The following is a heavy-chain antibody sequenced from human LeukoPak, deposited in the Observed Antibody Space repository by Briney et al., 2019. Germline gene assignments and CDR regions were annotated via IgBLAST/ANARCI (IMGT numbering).Heavy chain of an antibody. V-gene: IGHV4-34*01. Sequence: PSETLSLTCAVYGGSFSGYYWSWIRQPPGKGLEWIGEINHSGSTNYNPSLKSRVTISVDTSKNQFSLKLSSVTAADTAVYYCARELRSYYYGSGSHSKANFVYWGQGTLVTVSS. J-gene: IGHJ4*02. D-gene: IGHD3-10*01. CDR1: GGSFSGYY. CDR3: ARELRSYYYGSGSHSKANFVY. CDR2: INHSGST.